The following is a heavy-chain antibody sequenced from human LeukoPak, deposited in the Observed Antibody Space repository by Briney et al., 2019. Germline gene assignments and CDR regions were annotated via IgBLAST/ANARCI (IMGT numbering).Heavy chain of an antibody. CDR3: AREFPAPYYFDY. CDR2: ISSSSSYI. Sequence: GGSLRLSCAASGFTFSSYSMNWVRQAPGKGLEWVSSISSSSSYIYYADSVKGRFTISRDNAKNSLYLQMNSLRAEDTAVYYCAREFPAPYYFDYWGQGTLVTVSS. V-gene: IGHV3-21*01. J-gene: IGHJ4*02. CDR1: GFTFSSYS.